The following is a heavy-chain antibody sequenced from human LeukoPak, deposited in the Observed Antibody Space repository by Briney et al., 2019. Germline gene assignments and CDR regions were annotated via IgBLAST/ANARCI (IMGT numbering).Heavy chain of an antibody. D-gene: IGHD3-22*01. CDR3: ARDQPYDSSGYYFGYYYYCGMDV. Sequence: ASVKVSCKASGYTFTSYDINWVRQATGQGLEWMGWMNPNSGNTGYAQKFQGRVTMTRNTSISTAYMELSSLRSEDTAVYYCARDQPYDSSGYYFGYYYYCGMDVWGQGTTVTVSS. J-gene: IGHJ6*02. V-gene: IGHV1-8*01. CDR2: MNPNSGNT. CDR1: GYTFTSYD.